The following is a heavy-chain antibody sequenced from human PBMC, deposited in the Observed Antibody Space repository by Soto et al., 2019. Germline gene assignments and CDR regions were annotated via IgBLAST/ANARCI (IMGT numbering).Heavy chain of an antibody. CDR2: IIPIFGTA. CDR3: ASKTKYYYGRYYFDY. D-gene: IGHD3-10*01. V-gene: IGHV1-69*06. J-gene: IGHJ4*02. CDR1: GGTFSSYA. Sequence: SMKVSCKASGGTFSSYAISWVRQAPGQGLEWMGGIIPIFGTANYAQKFQGRVTITADKSTSTAYMELSSLRSEDTAVYYCASKTKYYYGRYYFDYWGQGTLVTVSS.